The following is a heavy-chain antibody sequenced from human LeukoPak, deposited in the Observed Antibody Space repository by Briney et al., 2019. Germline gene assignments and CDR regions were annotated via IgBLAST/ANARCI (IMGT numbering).Heavy chain of an antibody. V-gene: IGHV4-61*02. CDR2: IYTSGST. CDR3: ARDGFLESANWFDP. Sequence: SQTLSLTCTVSGGSISSGSYYWNRIRQPAGKGLERIGRIYTSGSTNYNPSLKSRVTISVDTSKNQFSLKLSSVSAADTAVYYCARDGFLESANWFDPWGQATQVTVSS. CDR1: GGSISSGSYY. D-gene: IGHD3-3*01. J-gene: IGHJ5*02.